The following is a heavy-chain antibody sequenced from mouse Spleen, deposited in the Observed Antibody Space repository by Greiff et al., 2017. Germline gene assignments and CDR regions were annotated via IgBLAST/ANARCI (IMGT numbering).Heavy chain of an antibody. Sequence: QVQLQQSGAELARPGASVKMSCKASGYTFTSYTMHWVKQRPGQGLEWIGYINPSSGYTKYNQKFKDKATLTADKSSSTAYMQLSSLTSEDSAVYYCARGKDSSSIYDGYSYAMDYWGQGTSVTVSS. J-gene: IGHJ4*01. D-gene: IGHD2-3*01. CDR2: INPSSGYT. V-gene: IGHV1-4*01. CDR1: GYTFTSYT. CDR3: ARGKDSSSIYDGYSYAMDY.